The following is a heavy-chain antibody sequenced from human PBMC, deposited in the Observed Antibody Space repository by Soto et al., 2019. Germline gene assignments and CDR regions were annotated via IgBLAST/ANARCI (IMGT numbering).Heavy chain of an antibody. CDR3: ARGGIDRRFLEWYYFDY. Sequence: GGSLRLSCAASGFTFSSYAMSWVRQAPGKGLEWVSAISGSGGSTYYADSVKGRFTISRDNSKNTLYLQMNSLRAEDTAVYYCARGGIDRRFLEWYYFDYWGQGTLVTVSS. D-gene: IGHD3-3*01. V-gene: IGHV3-23*01. CDR1: GFTFSSYA. J-gene: IGHJ4*02. CDR2: ISGSGGST.